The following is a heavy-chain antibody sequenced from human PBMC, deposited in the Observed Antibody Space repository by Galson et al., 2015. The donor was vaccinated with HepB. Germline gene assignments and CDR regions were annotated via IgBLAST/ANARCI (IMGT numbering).Heavy chain of an antibody. Sequence: SVKVSCKASGGTFSSYAISWVRQAPGQGLEWMGGIIPIFGTANYAQKFQGRVTITADESTSTAYMELSSLRSEDTAVYYCARDQGIAVAGRGYAFDIWGQGTMVTVSS. CDR2: IIPIFGTA. CDR1: GGTFSSYA. V-gene: IGHV1-69*13. CDR3: ARDQGIAVAGRGYAFDI. J-gene: IGHJ3*02. D-gene: IGHD6-19*01.